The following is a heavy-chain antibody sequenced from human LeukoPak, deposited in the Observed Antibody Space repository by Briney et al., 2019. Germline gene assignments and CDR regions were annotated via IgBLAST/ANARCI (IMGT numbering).Heavy chain of an antibody. CDR1: GYTFSSYY. Sequence: ASVKVSCKASGYTFSSYYMHWVRQAPGQGLEWMGIINPRGGSTDYAQKFQGRVTMTRDTSTSTAYMELSSLRSEDTAVYYCARSDRLEPRYWFDPWGQGTLVTVSS. V-gene: IGHV1-46*01. D-gene: IGHD1-1*01. CDR2: INPRGGST. CDR3: ARSDRLEPRYWFDP. J-gene: IGHJ5*02.